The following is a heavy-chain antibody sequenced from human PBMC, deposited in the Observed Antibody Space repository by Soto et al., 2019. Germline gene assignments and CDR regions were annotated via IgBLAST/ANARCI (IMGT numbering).Heavy chain of an antibody. J-gene: IGHJ6*02. Sequence: GASVKVSCKASGGTFSSYAISWVRQAPGQGLEWMGGIIPIFGTANYAQKLQGRVTITADESTSTAYMELSSLRSEDTAVYYCARVAAVAGRGVLYYYYGMDVWGQGTTVTVSS. CDR1: GGTFSSYA. V-gene: IGHV1-69*13. D-gene: IGHD6-19*01. CDR2: IIPIFGTA. CDR3: ARVAAVAGRGVLYYYYGMDV.